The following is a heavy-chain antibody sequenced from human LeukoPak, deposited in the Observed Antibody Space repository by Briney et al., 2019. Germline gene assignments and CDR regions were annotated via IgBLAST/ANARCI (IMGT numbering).Heavy chain of an antibody. D-gene: IGHD5-12*01. CDR2: IYYSGST. CDR1: GGSISSYY. V-gene: IGHV4-59*01. J-gene: IGHJ4*02. Sequence: SETLSLTCTVSGGSISSYYWSWIRQPPGKGLEWIGYIYYSGSTNYNPSLKNRVTISVDTSKNQFSLKLSSVTAADTAVYYCARYSGYDYNFDYWGQGTLVTVSS. CDR3: ARYSGYDYNFDY.